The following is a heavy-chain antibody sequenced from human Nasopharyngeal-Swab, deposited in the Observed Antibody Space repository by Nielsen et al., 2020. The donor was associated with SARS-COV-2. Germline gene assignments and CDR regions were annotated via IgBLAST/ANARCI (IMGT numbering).Heavy chain of an antibody. CDR1: GFTFSSYA. CDR3: ARRGYYYDSSVPPDY. CDR2: ISYDGSIK. V-gene: IGHV3-30-3*01. Sequence: GGSLRLSCEASGFTFSSYAMHWVRQAPGKGLEWLGVISYDGSIKRSADSVEGRFTISRDNSKNTLYLQMNSLRTDDTAVYYCARRGYYYDSSVPPDYWGQGTLVTVSS. D-gene: IGHD3-22*01. J-gene: IGHJ4*02.